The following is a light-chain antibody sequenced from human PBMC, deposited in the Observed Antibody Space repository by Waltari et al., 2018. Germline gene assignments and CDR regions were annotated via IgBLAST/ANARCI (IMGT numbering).Light chain of an antibody. CDR1: QAIGSY. CDR2: AAS. J-gene: IGKJ1*01. Sequence: AIRMTQSPSSFSASTGDRVTITCRASQAIGSYLAWYRQKPGRVPKLLISAASTLQSGVPSRFTGSGSGTDFTLTNNCLQSEDFATYYCQQYYDYPRTFGQGTKVEVK. V-gene: IGKV1-8*01. CDR3: QQYYDYPRT.